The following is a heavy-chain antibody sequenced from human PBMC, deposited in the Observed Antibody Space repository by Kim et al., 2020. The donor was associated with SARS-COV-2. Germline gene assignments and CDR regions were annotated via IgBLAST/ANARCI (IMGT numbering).Heavy chain of an antibody. J-gene: IGHJ3*02. CDR2: IIPIFGTA. CDR1: GGTFSSYA. D-gene: IGHD3-9*01. V-gene: IGHV1-69*13. Sequence: SVKVSCKASGGTFSSYAISWVRQAPGQGLEWMGGIIPIFGTANYAQKFQGRVTITADESTSTAYMELSSLRSEDTAVYYCARRGLRYSEEGIFDIWGQGTMVTVSS. CDR3: ARRGLRYSEEGIFDI.